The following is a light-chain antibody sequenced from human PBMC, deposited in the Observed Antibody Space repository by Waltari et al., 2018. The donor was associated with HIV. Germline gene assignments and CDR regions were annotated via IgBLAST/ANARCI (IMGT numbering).Light chain of an antibody. V-gene: IGLV3-1*01. Sequence: SYELTQPPSVSVSPGQTASITCPGDQLGDKYACWYQQKPGQSPVVVIYQDKKRPSGIPERFSGSNSENTATLTISGTQAMDEADYYCQAWDTSSVLFGGGTKLTVL. J-gene: IGLJ2*01. CDR1: QLGDKY. CDR3: QAWDTSSVL. CDR2: QDK.